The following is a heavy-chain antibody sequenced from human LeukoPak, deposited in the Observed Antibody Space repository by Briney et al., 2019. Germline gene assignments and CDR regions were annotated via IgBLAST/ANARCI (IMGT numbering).Heavy chain of an antibody. D-gene: IGHD5-18*01. J-gene: IGHJ4*02. V-gene: IGHV4-4*02. Sequence: SGTLSLTCAVSGGSISTSNWWSWVRQPPEKGLEWIGEIYHSGSTNYNPSLKSRVTISVDKSKNQFSLKLTSVTAADTAVYYCARVGGGYTYGCDYWGQGTLVTVSS. CDR1: GGSISTSNW. CDR3: ARVGGGYTYGCDY. CDR2: IYHSGST.